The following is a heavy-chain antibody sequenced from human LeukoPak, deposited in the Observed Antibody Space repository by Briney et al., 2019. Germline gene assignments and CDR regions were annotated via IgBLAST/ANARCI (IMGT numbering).Heavy chain of an antibody. Sequence: QPGGSLRLSCAASGFTFSTYWMIWVRQAPGKGLEWVATIKQDGSEKYYVDSVKGRFTISRDNAKNSLYLQMNSLRAEDTAVYYCSRSASGWYEYWGQGTLVTVSS. J-gene: IGHJ4*02. CDR2: IKQDGSEK. D-gene: IGHD6-19*01. V-gene: IGHV3-7*01. CDR3: SRSASGWYEY. CDR1: GFTFSTYW.